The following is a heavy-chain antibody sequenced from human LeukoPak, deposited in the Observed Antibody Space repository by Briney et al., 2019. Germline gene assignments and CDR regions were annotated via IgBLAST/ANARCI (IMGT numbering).Heavy chain of an antibody. D-gene: IGHD4-17*01. V-gene: IGHV4-30-4*01. CDR2: IYYSGSI. J-gene: IGHJ4*02. Sequence: SETLSLTCTVSGVSISSGDYYWSWIRQPPGKGLEWIGYIYYSGSIYYNPSLKSRVTISVDTSKNQFSLKLSSVTGAVTAVYYCARVVYGDYYFDYWGQGTLVTVSS. CDR1: GVSISSGDYY. CDR3: ARVVYGDYYFDY.